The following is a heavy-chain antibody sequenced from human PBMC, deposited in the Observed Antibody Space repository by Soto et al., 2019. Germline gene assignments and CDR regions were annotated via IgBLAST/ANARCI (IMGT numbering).Heavy chain of an antibody. J-gene: IGHJ2*01. Sequence: QVQLVESGGGVVQPGRSLRLSCAASGFTFSSYGMHWVRQAPGKGLEWVAVISYDGSNKYYADSVKGRFTISRDNSKNTLYLQMNSLRAEATAVYYCAKDRCLVVDGDGDCYPGWYFDLWGRGTLVTVSS. V-gene: IGHV3-30*18. CDR2: ISYDGSNK. CDR1: GFTFSSYG. D-gene: IGHD2-21*02. CDR3: AKDRCLVVDGDGDCYPGWYFDL.